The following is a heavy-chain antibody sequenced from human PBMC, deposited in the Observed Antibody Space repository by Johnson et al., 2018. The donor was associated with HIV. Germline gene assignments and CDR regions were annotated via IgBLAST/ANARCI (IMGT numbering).Heavy chain of an antibody. CDR2: IYSGGST. CDR3: ARVGGYAFDI. CDR1: GFTFSSYG. J-gene: IGHJ3*02. Sequence: QVQVVESGGGVVQPGGSLRLSCAASGFTFSSYGMHWVRQAPGKGLEWVSVIYSGGSTYYTDSVKGRFTISRDNAKNSLYLQMNSLRAEDTAVYYCARVGGYAFDIWGQGTMVTVSS. V-gene: IGHV3-NL1*01. D-gene: IGHD3-16*01.